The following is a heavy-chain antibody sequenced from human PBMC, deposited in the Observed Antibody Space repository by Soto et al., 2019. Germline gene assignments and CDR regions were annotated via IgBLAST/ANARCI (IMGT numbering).Heavy chain of an antibody. J-gene: IGHJ4*02. D-gene: IGHD3-16*01. V-gene: IGHV3-9*01. CDR3: AKDMKWGGMTTIHYFDS. CDR1: GFTVDDYA. Sequence: EVQLVESGGGLVQPGRSLRLSCAASGFTVDDYAMHWVRQAPGKGLEWVSGISWNSETIDYADSVKGRFTISRENAKSSLFLHMNSLRPDDTALYYCAKDMKWGGMTTIHYFDSWGQGTLVTVSS. CDR2: ISWNSETI.